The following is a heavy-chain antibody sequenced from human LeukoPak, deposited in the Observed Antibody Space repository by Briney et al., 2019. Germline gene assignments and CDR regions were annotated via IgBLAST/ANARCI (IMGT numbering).Heavy chain of an antibody. CDR2: INHSGST. J-gene: IGHJ6*02. Sequence: SPSETLSLTCAVYGGSFSGYYWSWIRQPPGKGLEWIGEINHSGSTNYNPSLKSRVTISVDTSKNQFSLKLSSVTAADTAVYYCARGGQWLGLNYYYYYGMDVWGQGTTVTXSS. CDR1: GGSFSGYY. V-gene: IGHV4-34*01. D-gene: IGHD6-19*01. CDR3: ARGGQWLGLNYYYYYGMDV.